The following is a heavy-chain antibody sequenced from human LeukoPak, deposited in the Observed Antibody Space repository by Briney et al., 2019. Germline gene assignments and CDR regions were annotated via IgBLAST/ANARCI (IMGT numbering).Heavy chain of an antibody. CDR3: ARSPWEVGSGSYSIVFDY. D-gene: IGHD3-10*01. Sequence: PSETLSLTCTVSGGSISSGSYYWSWIRQPAGKGLEWIGRIYTSGSTNYNPSLKSRVTISVDTSKNQFSLKLSSVTAADTAVYYCARSPWEVGSGSYSIVFDYWGQGTLVTVSS. V-gene: IGHV4-61*02. CDR1: GGSISSGSYY. J-gene: IGHJ4*02. CDR2: IYTSGST.